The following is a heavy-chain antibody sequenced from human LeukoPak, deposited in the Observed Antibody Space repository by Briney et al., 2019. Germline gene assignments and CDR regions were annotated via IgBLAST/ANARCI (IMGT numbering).Heavy chain of an antibody. V-gene: IGHV3-23*01. D-gene: IGHD3-22*01. CDR2: ISGSGGST. Sequence: GGSLRLSCAASGFTFSSYAMSWVRQAPGKGLEWVSAISGSGGSTYYADSVKGRFTISRDNSKNTLYLQMNSLRAEDTAVYYCAKEAPVAYYYDSSGYYSYYYMDVWGKGTTVTVSS. CDR3: AKEAPVAYYYDSSGYYSYYYMDV. CDR1: GFTFSSYA. J-gene: IGHJ6*03.